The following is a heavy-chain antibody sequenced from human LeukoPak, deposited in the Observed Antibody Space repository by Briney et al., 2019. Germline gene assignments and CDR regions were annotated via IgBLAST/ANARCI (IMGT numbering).Heavy chain of an antibody. V-gene: IGHV1-46*01. CDR3: ARDNSVEDTAWWFDP. D-gene: IGHD4-23*01. CDR2: INPSGGST. Sequence: ASVKVSCKASGYTFISYYMHWVRQAPGQGLEWMGIINPSGGSTSYAQKFQGRVTMTTDTSTSTAYMELRSLRSEDTAVYYCARDNSVEDTAWWFDPWGQGTLVTVSS. CDR1: GYTFISYY. J-gene: IGHJ5*02.